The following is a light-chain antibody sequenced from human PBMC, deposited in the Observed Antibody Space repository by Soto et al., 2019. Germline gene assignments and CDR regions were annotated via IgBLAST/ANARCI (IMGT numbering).Light chain of an antibody. CDR3: QSYDSSLSVV. J-gene: IGLJ2*01. V-gene: IGLV1-40*01. CDR2: GNS. CDR1: SSNIGAGYD. Sequence: QSVLTQPPSVSGGPGQRVAISCTGSSSNIGAGYDVHWYQQLPGTAPKLLIYGNSNRPSGVPDRFSASKSGTSVSLAITGLQADDEADYYCQSYDSSLSVVFGGGTKLTVL.